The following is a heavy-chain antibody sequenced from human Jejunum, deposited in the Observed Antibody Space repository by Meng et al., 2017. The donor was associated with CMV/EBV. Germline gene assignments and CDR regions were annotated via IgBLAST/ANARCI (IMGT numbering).Heavy chain of an antibody. J-gene: IGHJ4*02. CDR2: IKAKTDGEPT. CDR1: GFIFSDAW. CDR3: TRSKVGDFDY. D-gene: IGHD3-3*01. V-gene: IGHV3-15*01. Sequence: EVQLVESGGDLVQPGGSLRLSCAASGFIFSDAWMSWVRQAPGKGLEWVGRIKAKTDGEPTDYAAPVKGRFTLSRDDSKNTAYLQMDSLKTDDTAVYYCTRSKVGDFDYWGQGTLVTVAS.